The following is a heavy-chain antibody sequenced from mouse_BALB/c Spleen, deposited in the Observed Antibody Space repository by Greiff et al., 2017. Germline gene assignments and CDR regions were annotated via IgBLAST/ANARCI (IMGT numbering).Heavy chain of an antibody. CDR2: ISSGGSYT. V-gene: IGHV5-6*01. Sequence: EVQLVESGGDLVKPGGSLKLSCAASGFTFSSYGMSWVRQTPDKRLEWVATISSGGSYTYYPDSVKGRFTISRDNAKNTLYLQMSSLKSEDTAMYYCARSEGLGRYAMDYWGQGTSVTVSS. CDR1: GFTFSSYG. D-gene: IGHD4-1*01. J-gene: IGHJ4*01. CDR3: ARSEGLGRYAMDY.